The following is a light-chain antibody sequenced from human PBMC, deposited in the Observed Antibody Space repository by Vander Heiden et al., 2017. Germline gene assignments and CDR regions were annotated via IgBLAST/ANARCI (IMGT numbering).Light chain of an antibody. Sequence: ASTLSATEGDSVAITCRASQGISSYLNWYQQKQGIAPKLLIYAASSLQSGIPSRFSGSGSGTDFTLTISRLQPEDFATYYCQQCDSTPFTFGDGTKVDIK. V-gene: IGKV1-39*01. CDR2: AAS. CDR1: QGISSY. J-gene: IGKJ3*01. CDR3: QQCDSTPFT.